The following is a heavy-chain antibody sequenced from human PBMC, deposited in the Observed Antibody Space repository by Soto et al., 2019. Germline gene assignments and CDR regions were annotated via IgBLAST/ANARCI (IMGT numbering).Heavy chain of an antibody. Sequence: PSETLSLTCTVSGGSISSGGYYWSWIRQHPGKGLEWIGYIYYSGSTYYNPSLKSRVTISVDTSKNQFSLKLSSVTAADTAVYYCASWNDYGDYNVDSRRYYYYGMDVWGQGTTVTVSS. CDR2: IYYSGST. CDR3: ASWNDYGDYNVDSRRYYYYGMDV. D-gene: IGHD4-17*01. V-gene: IGHV4-31*03. CDR1: GGSISSGGYY. J-gene: IGHJ6*02.